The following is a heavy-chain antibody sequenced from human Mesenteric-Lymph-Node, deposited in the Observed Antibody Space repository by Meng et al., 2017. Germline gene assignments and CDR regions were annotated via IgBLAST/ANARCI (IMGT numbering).Heavy chain of an antibody. Sequence: EVQLVESGGGLVKPGGFVRLSCAASGFTFSSYTMNWVRRAPGKGLEWVSSISSSSNYIYSADSVKGRFTISRDNAKNSLYLQMNSLRAEDTAVYYCARDTPGLLFDYWGQGTLVTVSS. CDR2: ISSSSNYI. V-gene: IGHV3-21*01. CDR3: ARDTPGLLFDY. CDR1: GFTFSSYT. J-gene: IGHJ4*02. D-gene: IGHD5-18*01.